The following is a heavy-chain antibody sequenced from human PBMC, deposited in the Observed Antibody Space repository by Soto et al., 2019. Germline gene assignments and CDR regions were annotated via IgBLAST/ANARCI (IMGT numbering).Heavy chain of an antibody. CDR2: IYYSGST. CDR3: ARGAGDALSGLDV. J-gene: IGHJ6*02. V-gene: IGHV4-59*11. CDR1: GGYISSHY. Sequence: QVQLQESGPGLVKPSETLSLTCTVSGGYISSHYWSWIRQPPGKGLEYIGNIYYSGSTKYNPSLNSRVTISVDTSKTQCSRTLSSVPSADPAVSFCARGAGDALSGLDVWGQGTTVTVSS. D-gene: IGHD2-8*01.